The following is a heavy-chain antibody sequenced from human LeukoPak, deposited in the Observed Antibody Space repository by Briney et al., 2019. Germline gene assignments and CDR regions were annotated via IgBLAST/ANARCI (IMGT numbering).Heavy chain of an antibody. CDR2: ISGSGGST. CDR3: AKEGYCSSTSCRYYFDY. Sequence: PGGSLRLSCAASGFTFSSYAMSWVRQAPGKGLEWVSAISGSGGSTYYADSVKGRFTISRDDSKNTLYLQMNSLRAEDTAVYYCAKEGYCSSTSCRYYFDYWGQGTLVTVSS. J-gene: IGHJ4*02. CDR1: GFTFSSYA. V-gene: IGHV3-23*01. D-gene: IGHD2-2*01.